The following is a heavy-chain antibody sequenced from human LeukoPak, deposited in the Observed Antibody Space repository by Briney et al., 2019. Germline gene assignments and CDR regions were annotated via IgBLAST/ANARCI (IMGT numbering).Heavy chain of an antibody. Sequence: GASVKVSCKASGYTFTSYDINWVRQATGQGLEWMGWINPNSANTGYAQKFQGRVTMTRNTSISTAYVELSSLRSEDTAVYYCARIGYYDSSGYLAGLDYYYYYMDVWGKGTTVTISS. J-gene: IGHJ6*03. CDR3: ARIGYYDSSGYLAGLDYYYYYMDV. D-gene: IGHD3-22*01. CDR2: INPNSANT. V-gene: IGHV1-8*01. CDR1: GYTFTSYD.